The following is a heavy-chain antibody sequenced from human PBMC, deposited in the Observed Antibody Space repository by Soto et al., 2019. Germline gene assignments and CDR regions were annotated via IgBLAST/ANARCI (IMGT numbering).Heavy chain of an antibody. V-gene: IGHV3-30*18. CDR1: GFIVSFYG. J-gene: IGHJ4*01. Sequence: QVQLVESGGGVVQPGRSLRLSCAASGFIVSFYGMHWVRQAPGKGLEWVAVISDDGSRKYYADSVKGRFTISRDNSKNTVYLQINSLRAEATAVYYCAKLNTHYFDSSGPVPLYNIDYWGQGTLVTVSS. D-gene: IGHD3-22*01. CDR3: AKLNTHYFDSSGPVPLYNIDY. CDR2: ISDDGSRK.